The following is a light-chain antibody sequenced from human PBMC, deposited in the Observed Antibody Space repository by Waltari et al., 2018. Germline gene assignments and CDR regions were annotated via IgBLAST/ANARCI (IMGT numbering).Light chain of an antibody. Sequence: DIQMTQSQSSLSASVGDRVTITCQASQAINNNLNWYQQKPGKAPELLIYDVSKLETGVPSRFGGSGSGTDFSFTISSLQPEDIATYYCQQYDNLVTFGGGTRV. CDR1: QAINNN. CDR3: QQYDNLVT. J-gene: IGKJ4*01. CDR2: DVS. V-gene: IGKV1-33*01.